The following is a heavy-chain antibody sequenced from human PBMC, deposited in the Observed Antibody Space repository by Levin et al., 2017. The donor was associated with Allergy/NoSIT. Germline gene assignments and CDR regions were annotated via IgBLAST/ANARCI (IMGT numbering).Heavy chain of an antibody. Sequence: GASVKVSCVASGFTFSRYAMSWVRQAPGKGLEWVSTISESGGSTYYADSVKGRFTILRDNSKNTMYLQMNSLRAEDTAVYYCAHRGGNTYGFSWGQGTLVTVSS. CDR1: GFTFSRYA. CDR2: ISESGGST. D-gene: IGHD5-18*01. J-gene: IGHJ5*02. V-gene: IGHV3-23*01. CDR3: AHRGGNTYGFS.